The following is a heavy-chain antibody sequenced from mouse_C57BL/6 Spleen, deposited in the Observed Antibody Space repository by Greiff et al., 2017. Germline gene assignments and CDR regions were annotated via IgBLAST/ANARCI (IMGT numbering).Heavy chain of an antibody. V-gene: IGHV1-26*01. Sequence: VQLQRSGPELVKPGASVKISCKASGYTFTDYYMNWVKQSHGKSLEWIGDINPNNGGTSYNQKFKGKATLTVDKSSSTAYMELRSLTSEDSAVYYCARDYGSSGTWFAYWGQGTLVTVSA. CDR1: GYTFTDYY. CDR2: INPNNGGT. D-gene: IGHD1-1*01. J-gene: IGHJ3*01. CDR3: ARDYGSSGTWFAY.